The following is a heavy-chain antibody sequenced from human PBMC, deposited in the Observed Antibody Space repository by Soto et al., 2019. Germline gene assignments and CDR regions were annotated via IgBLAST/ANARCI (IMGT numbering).Heavy chain of an antibody. CDR3: ARAPSWWYFDL. CDR2: INAGNGNT. J-gene: IGHJ2*01. V-gene: IGHV1-3*05. Sequence: QVQLVQSGAEEKKPGASVKVSGKASGYTFTSYAMHWVRQAPGQRLEWMGGINAGNGNTKSSQKFQGRVTITRDTSAITAYMELSSLRSEDTAVYYCARAPSWWYFDLWGRGTLVTVSS. CDR1: GYTFTSYA.